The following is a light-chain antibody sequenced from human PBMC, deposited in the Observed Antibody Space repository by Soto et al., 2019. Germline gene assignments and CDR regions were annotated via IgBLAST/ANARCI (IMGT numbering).Light chain of an antibody. J-gene: IGKJ1*01. CDR3: QQRSEWTRT. CDR2: GAS. CDR1: QSVASSL. Sequence: EVVLTQSPGTLSLSPGERATLSCRASQSVASSLLAWYQQKPGQAPRLLIYGASSRATGFPARFSGSGSGTDFTLTIGSLEPEDGAVYYCQQRSEWTRTFGQGTKVDIK. V-gene: IGKV3-11*01.